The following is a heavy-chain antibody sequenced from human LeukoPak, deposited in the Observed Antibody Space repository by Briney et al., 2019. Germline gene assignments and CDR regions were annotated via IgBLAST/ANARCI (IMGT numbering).Heavy chain of an antibody. J-gene: IGHJ5*02. CDR1: GYSFTTYW. CDR2: IYPGDSDT. Sequence: GESLKISCKGSGYSFTTYWIGWVRQMPGKGLEWMGIIYPGDSDTRYSPSFQGQVTISADKSISTAYLQWSSLKASDTAMYYCARHAAVVVPAAVAPNWFDPWGQGTLVTVSS. D-gene: IGHD2-2*01. V-gene: IGHV5-51*01. CDR3: ARHAAVVVPAAVAPNWFDP.